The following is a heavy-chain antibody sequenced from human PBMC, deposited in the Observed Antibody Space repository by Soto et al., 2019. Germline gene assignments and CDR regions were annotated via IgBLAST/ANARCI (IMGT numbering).Heavy chain of an antibody. V-gene: IGHV4-59*11. Sequence: PSETLSLTCTVSGGSISTHYWSWIRQPPGKGLEWIAYIYSSGSTNYNPSLKSRVTISVDTSKNQFSLKLSSVTAADTAVYYCARSPSLIRCLEWFNFDYWGQGTLVTVSS. J-gene: IGHJ4*02. CDR2: IYSSGST. CDR3: ARSPSLIRCLEWFNFDY. CDR1: GGSISTHY. D-gene: IGHD3-3*01.